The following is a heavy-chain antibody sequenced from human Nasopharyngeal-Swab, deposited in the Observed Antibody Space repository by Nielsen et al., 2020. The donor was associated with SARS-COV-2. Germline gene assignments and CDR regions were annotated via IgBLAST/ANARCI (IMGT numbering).Heavy chain of an antibody. J-gene: IGHJ4*02. CDR3: AKEDRSGYDGAGFDY. V-gene: IGHV3-30*04. CDR1: GFTFTSYA. D-gene: IGHD5-12*01. CDR2: ISYDGSNK. Sequence: GGSLRLSCAASGFTFTSYAMHWVRQAPGKGLEWVAVISYDGSNKYYADSVKGRFTISRDNSKNTLYLQMNSLRAEDTAVYYCAKEDRSGYDGAGFDYWGQGTLVTVSS.